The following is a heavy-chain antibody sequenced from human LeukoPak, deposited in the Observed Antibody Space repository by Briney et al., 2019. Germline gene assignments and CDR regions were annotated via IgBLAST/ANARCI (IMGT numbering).Heavy chain of an antibody. Sequence: GGSLRLSCAASGFTFSDYYMSWIRQAPGKGLEWASDISGSGDSKFYADSVKGRFTISRDNAKKSLYLQMNSLRAEDTAVYYCVRRTYSNYFFDYWGQGTQVTVSS. CDR1: GFTFSDYY. D-gene: IGHD4-11*01. CDR3: VRRTYSNYFFDY. CDR2: ISGSGDSK. V-gene: IGHV3-11*01. J-gene: IGHJ4*02.